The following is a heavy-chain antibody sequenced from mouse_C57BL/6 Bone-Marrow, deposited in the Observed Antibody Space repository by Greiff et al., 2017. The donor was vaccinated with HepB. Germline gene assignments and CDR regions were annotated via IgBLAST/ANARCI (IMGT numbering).Heavy chain of an antibody. CDR2: IHPNSGST. V-gene: IGHV1-64*01. CDR3: ARSVGYDGYYNYFDY. Sequence: QVQLQQPGAELVKPGASVKLSCKASGYTFTSYWMHWVKQRPGQGLEWIGMIHPNSGSTNYNEKFKSKATLTVDKSSSTAYMQLSSLTSEDSAVYYCARSVGYDGYYNYFDYWGQGTTLTVSS. D-gene: IGHD2-3*01. J-gene: IGHJ2*01. CDR1: GYTFTSYW.